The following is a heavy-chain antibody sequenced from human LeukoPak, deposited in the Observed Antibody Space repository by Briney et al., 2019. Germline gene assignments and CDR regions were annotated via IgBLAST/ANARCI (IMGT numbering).Heavy chain of an antibody. D-gene: IGHD1-14*01. CDR1: GFTLSSYW. CDR2: ISTDGSTT. Sequence: GGSLTLSCAASGFTLSSYWMHWVRHATGKGLVWVYSISTDGSTTTYADSVKGRFTISRDNAKNTAYLQMNSLRAEDTAVYYCAGGPAYWGQGSLVTVSS. V-gene: IGHV3-74*01. CDR3: AGGPAY. J-gene: IGHJ4*02.